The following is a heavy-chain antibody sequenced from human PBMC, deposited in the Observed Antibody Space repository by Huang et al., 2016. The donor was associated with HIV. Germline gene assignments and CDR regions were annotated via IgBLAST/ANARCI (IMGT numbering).Heavy chain of an antibody. CDR2: ITQSGRT. CDR1: GDSLSGFF. CDR3: ARGRGTSWSFFDT. V-gene: IGHV4-34*01. Sequence: QVRLDQWGAGLLKPSETLTLTCAVYGDSLSGFFWSWIRHSPGRGLEWIGEITQSGRTNYSPSLKSRVTIAIDTSKKQFSLKLKSVTADDTSTYYCARGRGTSWSFFDTWGQGSFVTVSS. J-gene: IGHJ5*02. D-gene: IGHD2-2*01.